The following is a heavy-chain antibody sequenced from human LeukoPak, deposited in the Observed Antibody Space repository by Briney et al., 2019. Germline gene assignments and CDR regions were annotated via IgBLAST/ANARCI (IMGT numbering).Heavy chain of an antibody. CDR1: DGSFSGYY. Sequence: SETLSLTCAVYDGSFSGYYWSWIRQPPGKGLEWIGEINHSGSTNYNPSLKSRVTISLDTSKSQFSLKLSSVTAADTAVYYCARGPLIAAAGPRGFDPWGQGTLVTVSS. CDR3: ARGPLIAAAGPRGFDP. V-gene: IGHV4-34*01. J-gene: IGHJ5*02. CDR2: INHSGST. D-gene: IGHD6-13*01.